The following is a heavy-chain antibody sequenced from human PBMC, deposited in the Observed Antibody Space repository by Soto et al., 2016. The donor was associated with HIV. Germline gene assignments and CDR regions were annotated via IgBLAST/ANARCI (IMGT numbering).Heavy chain of an antibody. V-gene: IGHV4-59*03. Sequence: QVQLQESGPGLVKPSGTLSLTCNVSGGSMRNYHWNWIRQSPGKGLEWIGYIYYSGNSNYNPALKSRVTIAVDTSKSQFSLKMNSVTAADTALYFCAAWTVSSTAAHLDYVGQGTLIHRLL. J-gene: IGHJ4*02. CDR3: AAWTVSSTAAHLDY. CDR1: GGSMRNYH. D-gene: IGHD2-15*01. CDR2: IYYSGNS.